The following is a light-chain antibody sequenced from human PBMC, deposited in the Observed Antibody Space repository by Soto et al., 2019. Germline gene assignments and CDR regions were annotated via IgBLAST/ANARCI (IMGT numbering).Light chain of an antibody. Sequence: QAVVTQEPSLTVSPGGTVTLTCGTSTGAVTSGHYPYWFQQKPGQAPRTLIYDTSKKHFWTPARFSRSLLGGKAALTLSGAQPGDEADYYCLLSYSGARPYVFGAGTKVPVL. CDR3: LLSYSGARPYV. J-gene: IGLJ1*01. CDR2: DTS. CDR1: TGAVTSGHY. V-gene: IGLV7-46*01.